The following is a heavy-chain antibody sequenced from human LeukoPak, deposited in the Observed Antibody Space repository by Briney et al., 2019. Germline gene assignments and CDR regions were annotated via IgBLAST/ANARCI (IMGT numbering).Heavy chain of an antibody. D-gene: IGHD3-22*01. CDR3: AKDPTHFRVWDDYDNTRLNY. V-gene: IGHV3-48*04. CDR1: GFNFDTYS. J-gene: IGHJ4*02. Sequence: GGSLRLSCVTSGFNFDTYSMTWVRQAPGKGLEWVSYISSSSDTSYYADSVRGRFTISRDNAKNSLYLQMNSLRAEDTAVYYCAKDPTHFRVWDDYDNTRLNYWGQGTLVTVSS. CDR2: ISSSSDTS.